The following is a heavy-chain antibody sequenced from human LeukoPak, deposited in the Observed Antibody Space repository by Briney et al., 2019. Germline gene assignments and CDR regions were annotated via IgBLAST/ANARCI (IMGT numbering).Heavy chain of an antibody. CDR1: GFTFSSYS. D-gene: IGHD3-10*01. Sequence: GGSLRLSCAASGFTFSSYSMNWVRQAPGKGLEWISYISSSSITIYYADSVKGRFTISRDNAKNSLYLQMNSLRAEDTAVYYCARDPTMVRGVSGAFDIWGQGTMVTVSS. V-gene: IGHV3-48*04. CDR2: ISSSSITI. CDR3: ARDPTMVRGVSGAFDI. J-gene: IGHJ3*02.